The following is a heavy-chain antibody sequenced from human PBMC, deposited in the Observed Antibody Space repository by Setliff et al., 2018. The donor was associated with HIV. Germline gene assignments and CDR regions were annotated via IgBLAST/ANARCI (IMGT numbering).Heavy chain of an antibody. Sequence: ASVKVSCKASDYTFTDNYIHWVRQAPGQGREWMAWINSATGGTNYAQNFQGWVTVTRDTSINTVYMELSSLKYDDTAVYYCARDYLHVFDIWGQGTMVTVSS. CDR2: INSATGGT. V-gene: IGHV1-2*04. CDR3: ARDYLHVFDI. CDR1: DYTFTDNY. J-gene: IGHJ3*02.